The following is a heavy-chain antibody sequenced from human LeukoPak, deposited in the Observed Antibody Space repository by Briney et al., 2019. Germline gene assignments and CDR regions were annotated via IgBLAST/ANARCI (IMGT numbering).Heavy chain of an antibody. D-gene: IGHD2-15*01. CDR1: GFTFSSYG. CDR2: IRYDGSNK. V-gene: IGHV3-30*02. Sequence: GGSLRLSCAASGFTFSSYGMHWVRQAPGKGLEWVAFIRYDGSNKYYADSVKGRFTISRDNSKNTLYLQMNSLRAEDTAVYYCAKGGYCSGGSCYYYFDYWGQGTLVTVSS. CDR3: AKGGYCSGGSCYYYFDY. J-gene: IGHJ4*02.